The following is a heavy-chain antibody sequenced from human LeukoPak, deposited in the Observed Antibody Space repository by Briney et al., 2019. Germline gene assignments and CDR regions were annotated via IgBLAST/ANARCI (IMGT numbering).Heavy chain of an antibody. Sequence: SETLSLTCTVSGGSISSGDYYWSWIRQPPGKGLEWIGYIYYSGSTNYNPSLKSRVTISVDTSKNQFSLKLSSVTAADTAVYYCARQGGGYSYGPYDYWGQGTLVTVSS. V-gene: IGHV4-30-4*01. CDR1: GGSISSGDYY. CDR3: ARQGGGYSYGPYDY. CDR2: IYYSGST. J-gene: IGHJ4*02. D-gene: IGHD5-18*01.